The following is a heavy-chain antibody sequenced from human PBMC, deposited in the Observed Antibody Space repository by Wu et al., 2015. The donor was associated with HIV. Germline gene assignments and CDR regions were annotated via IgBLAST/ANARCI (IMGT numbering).Heavy chain of an antibody. V-gene: IGHV1-46*01. J-gene: IGHJ3*02. CDR3: AREGRGFGERNHDAFDI. D-gene: IGHD3-10*01. CDR1: GYIFTSYY. CDR2: INPSGGST. Sequence: QVQLVQSGAEVKKPGASVKVSCEASGYIFTSYYMHWVRQAPGQGLEWMGIINPSGGSTSYAQKFQGRVTMTRDTSTSTVYMELSSLRSEDTAVYYCAREGRGFGERNHDAFDIWGQGDNGHRLF.